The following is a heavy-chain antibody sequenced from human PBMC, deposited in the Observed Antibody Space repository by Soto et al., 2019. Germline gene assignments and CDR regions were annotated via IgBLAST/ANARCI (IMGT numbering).Heavy chain of an antibody. CDR3: ARAVRIFTVAAARTSGYTLH. D-gene: IGHD6-13*01. V-gene: IGHV4-39*01. J-gene: IGHJ1*01. CDR2: IYYSGST. Sequence: SETLSLTCTVSGGSISSSSYYWGWIRQPPGKGLEWIGSIYYSGSTYYNPSLKSRVTISVDTSKNQFSLKLSSVTAADTAVYYCARAVRIFTVAAARTSGYTLHWGQGTLVTVSS. CDR1: GGSISSSSYY.